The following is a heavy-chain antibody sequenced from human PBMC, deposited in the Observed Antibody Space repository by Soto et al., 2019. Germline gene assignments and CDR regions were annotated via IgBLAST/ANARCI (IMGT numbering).Heavy chain of an antibody. CDR1: GLTFSSYA. V-gene: IGHV3-74*01. J-gene: IGHJ4*02. D-gene: IGHD3-22*01. CDR2: INSDGSST. CDR3: AIRASYYDSSGYFDY. Sequence: GESLKISCAASGLTFSSYAMSWVRQAPGKGLEWVSRINSDGSSTSYADSVKGRFTISRDNAKNTLYLQMNSLRAEDTAVYYCAIRASYYDSSGYFDYWGQGTLVTVSS.